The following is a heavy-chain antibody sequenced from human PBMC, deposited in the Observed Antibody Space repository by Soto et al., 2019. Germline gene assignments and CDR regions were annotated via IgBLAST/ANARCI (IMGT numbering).Heavy chain of an antibody. CDR2: IIPIFGTA. J-gene: IGHJ3*02. D-gene: IGHD6-13*01. CDR3: ARARIAAAGLTSDAFDI. Sequence: SVKVSCKASGGTFSSYAISWVRQAPGQGLEWMGGIIPIFGTANYAQKFQGRVTITADESTSTAYMELSSLRSEDTAVYYCARARIAAAGLTSDAFDIWGQGTMVTVSS. V-gene: IGHV1-69*13. CDR1: GGTFSSYA.